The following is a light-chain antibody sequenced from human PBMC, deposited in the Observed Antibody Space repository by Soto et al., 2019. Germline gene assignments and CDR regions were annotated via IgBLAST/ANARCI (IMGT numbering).Light chain of an antibody. CDR2: GAS. CDR1: QSVNTN. CDR3: QQRTSWPT. J-gene: IGKJ4*01. V-gene: IGKV3D-15*01. Sequence: EIVMTQSPATLSVSPGERATLSCRASQSVNTNVAWYQQEPGQAPRLLIYGASTRATGIPARFSGSVSGTEFALTISSLQSEDFAVYYCQQRTSWPTFGGGTKVDIK.